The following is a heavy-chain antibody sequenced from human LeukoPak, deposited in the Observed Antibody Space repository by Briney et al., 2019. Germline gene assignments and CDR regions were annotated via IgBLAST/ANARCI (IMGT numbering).Heavy chain of an antibody. V-gene: IGHV3-48*01. J-gene: IGHJ4*02. CDR3: ARGDVHWERNRTKYDFWSGFFYRPPNY. CDR2: ISSSSSTI. Sequence: GGSLRLSCAASGFTFSSYSMNWVRQAPGKGLEWVSYISSSSSTIYYADSVKGRFTISRDNAKNSLYLQMNSLRAEDTAVYYCARGDVHWERNRTKYDFWSGFFYRPPNYWGQGTLVTVSS. CDR1: GFTFSSYS. D-gene: IGHD3-3*01.